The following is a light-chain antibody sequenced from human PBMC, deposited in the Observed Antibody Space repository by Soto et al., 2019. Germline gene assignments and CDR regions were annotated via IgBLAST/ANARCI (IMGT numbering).Light chain of an antibody. CDR3: GTWDSSLSAVV. Sequence: QSVLTQPPSVSAAPGQKVTIPCSGSSSNIGNNYVSWYQQLPGTAPKLLIYHNNKRPSGIPDRFSGSKSGTSATLGITGLQTGDEADYDCGTWDSSLSAVVFGGGTKLTVL. V-gene: IGLV1-51*01. J-gene: IGLJ2*01. CDR1: SSNIGNNY. CDR2: HNN.